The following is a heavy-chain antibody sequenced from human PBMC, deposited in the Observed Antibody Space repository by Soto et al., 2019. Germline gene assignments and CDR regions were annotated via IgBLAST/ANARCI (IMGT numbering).Heavy chain of an antibody. CDR2: ISYSGNT. D-gene: IGHD2-21*02. CDR1: SCSINPYS. CDR3: VREYCSGNCDS. J-gene: IGHJ5*02. V-gene: IGHV4-59*01. Sequence: SENLSLTSTVSSCSINPYSWSLLRQPPGKGLEWIGYISYSGNTNYNPSLKSRVTVSVDTSKNQFSLRLNSVTAADTAVYYCVREYCSGNCDSWGQG.